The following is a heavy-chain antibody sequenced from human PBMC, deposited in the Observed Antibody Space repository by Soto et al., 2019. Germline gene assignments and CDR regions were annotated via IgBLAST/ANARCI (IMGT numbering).Heavy chain of an antibody. V-gene: IGHV1-18*01. J-gene: IGHJ4*02. D-gene: IGHD2-15*01. CDR2: ISAYSGNT. CDR3: ARASCSGGSCDLDY. CDR1: GYTFTTFG. Sequence: QVQLVPSGGEVKKPGAAVKVSCKASGYTFTTFGIGWVRQAPGQGLAWMGWISAYSGNTEDPQNLQGRVTMTIDTSTSTTYLELRSLRSYDTAVYYCARASCSGGSCDLDYWGQGALVTVSS.